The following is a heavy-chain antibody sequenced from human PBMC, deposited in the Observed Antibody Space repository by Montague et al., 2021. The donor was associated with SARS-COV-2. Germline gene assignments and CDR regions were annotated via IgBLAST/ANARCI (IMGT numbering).Heavy chain of an antibody. J-gene: IGHJ3*02. CDR1: GGSISSRSYY. CDR3: ARHDKAKGQWLVRIQCHNNSFDI. Sequence: SETLSLTCTVSGGSISSRSYYWGWIRQPPGKGLDWIGSIYYSGSTYYNPSLKSRVTISVDTSKNQFSLKLSSVTAADTAVYYCARHDKAKGQWLVRIQCHNNSFDIWGQGTMVTVSS. V-gene: IGHV4-39*01. CDR2: IYYSGST. D-gene: IGHD6-19*01.